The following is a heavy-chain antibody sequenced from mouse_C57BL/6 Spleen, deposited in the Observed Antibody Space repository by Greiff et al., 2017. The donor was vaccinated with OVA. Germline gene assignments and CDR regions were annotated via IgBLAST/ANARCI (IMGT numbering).Heavy chain of an antibody. J-gene: IGHJ2*01. CDR2: ISSGSSTI. Sequence: EVQRVESGGGLVKPGGSLKLSCAASGFTFSDYGMHWVRQAPETGLEWVAYISSGSSTIYYADTVKGRFTISRDNAKNTLFLQMTSLRSEDTAMYYCARELRNYFDYWGQGTTLTVSS. CDR3: ARELRNYFDY. D-gene: IGHD1-1*01. V-gene: IGHV5-17*01. CDR1: GFTFSDYG.